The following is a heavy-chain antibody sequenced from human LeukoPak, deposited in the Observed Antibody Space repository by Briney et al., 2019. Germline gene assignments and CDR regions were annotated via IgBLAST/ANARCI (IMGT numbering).Heavy chain of an antibody. Sequence: GGSLRLSCAASGFTFSSYSMNWVRQAPGKGLEWVSSISSSSSYIYYADSVKGRFTISRDNAKNSLYLQMNSLRAEDTAVYYCARGSARRKNAFDIWGQGTTVTVSS. J-gene: IGHJ3*02. CDR1: GFTFSSYS. V-gene: IGHV3-21*01. CDR3: ARGSARRKNAFDI. CDR2: ISSSSSYI.